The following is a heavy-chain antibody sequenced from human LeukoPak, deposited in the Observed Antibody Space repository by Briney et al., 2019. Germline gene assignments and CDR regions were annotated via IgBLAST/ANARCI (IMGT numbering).Heavy chain of an antibody. Sequence: SETLSLTCTVSGGSISSGDYYWSWIRQPPGKGLEWIGYIYYSGSTYYNPSLKGRVTISVDTSKNQFSLKLSSVTAADTAVYYCARAGGGDFWSGLGNWFDPWGQGTLVTVSS. J-gene: IGHJ5*02. CDR2: IYYSGST. CDR3: ARAGGGDFWSGLGNWFDP. V-gene: IGHV4-30-4*08. CDR1: GGSISSGDYY. D-gene: IGHD3-3*01.